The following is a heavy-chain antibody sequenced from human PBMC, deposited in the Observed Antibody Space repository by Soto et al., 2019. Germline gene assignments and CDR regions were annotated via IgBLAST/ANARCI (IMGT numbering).Heavy chain of an antibody. CDR2: IWYDGSNK. CDR1: GFTFSSYG. Sequence: GGSLRLSCAASGFTFSSYGMHWVRQAPGKGLEWVAVIWYDGSNKYYADSVKGRFTISRDNSKNTLYLQMNSLRAEDTAVYYCARDPGLYYFDYWGQGTLVTVSS. J-gene: IGHJ4*02. V-gene: IGHV3-33*01. CDR3: ARDPGLYYFDY.